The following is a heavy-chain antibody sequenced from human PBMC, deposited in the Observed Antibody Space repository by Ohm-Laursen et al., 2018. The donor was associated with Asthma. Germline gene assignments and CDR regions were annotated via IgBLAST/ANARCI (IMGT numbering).Heavy chain of an antibody. J-gene: IGHJ4*02. V-gene: IGHV3-23*01. CDR3: AKDQQGSGSYYNNGFDY. D-gene: IGHD3-10*01. CDR1: GFTFSSYA. CDR2: ISGSGGST. Sequence: SLRLSCAASGFTFSSYAMSWVRQAPGKGLEWVSAISGSGGSTYYADSVKGRFTISRDNSKNTLYPQMNSLRAEDTAVYYCAKDQQGSGSYYNNGFDYWGQGTLVTVSS.